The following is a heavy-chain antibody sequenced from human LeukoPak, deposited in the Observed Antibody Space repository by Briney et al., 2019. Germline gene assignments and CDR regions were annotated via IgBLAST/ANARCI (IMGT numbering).Heavy chain of an antibody. D-gene: IGHD3-10*01. J-gene: IGHJ4*02. CDR1: GFTFSDYY. V-gene: IGHV3-7*03. CDR3: ANLRGDLSFDY. CDR2: IKQDGSEK. Sequence: GGSLRLSCAASGFTFSDYYMSWIRQAPGKGLEWVANIKQDGSEKYYVDSVKGRFTISRDNAKNSLYLQMNSLRAEDTALYYCANLRGDLSFDYWGQGTLVTVSS.